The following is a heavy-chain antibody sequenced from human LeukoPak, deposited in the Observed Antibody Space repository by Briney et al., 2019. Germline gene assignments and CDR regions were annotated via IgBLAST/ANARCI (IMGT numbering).Heavy chain of an antibody. D-gene: IGHD1-26*01. Sequence: GGSLRLSCAASGFTFSSSSMRWDRQAPGKGLEWVSGISNSGGSTYYADSVKGRFTISRDNSKNTLFLQMNSLRAEDTAVYYCAAGVGGDYWGQGALVTVS. CDR3: AAGVGGDY. V-gene: IGHV3-23*01. CDR2: ISNSGGST. J-gene: IGHJ4*02. CDR1: GFTFSSSS.